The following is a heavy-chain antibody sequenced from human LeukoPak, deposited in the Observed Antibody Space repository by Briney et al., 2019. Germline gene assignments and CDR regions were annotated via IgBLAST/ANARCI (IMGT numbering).Heavy chain of an antibody. Sequence: PSQTLSLTCTVSNVSISSGSHYWNWIRQPAGKGLEWIGRIYAGGRSNYNPSLRSRVTISVDTSKNQFSLRLSSVTATDTGVYYRSRDHRGWLGLGFWGQGTLVSVSS. CDR3: SRDHRGWLGLGF. J-gene: IGHJ4*02. D-gene: IGHD3-16*01. CDR2: IYAGGRS. V-gene: IGHV4-61*02. CDR1: NVSISSGSHY.